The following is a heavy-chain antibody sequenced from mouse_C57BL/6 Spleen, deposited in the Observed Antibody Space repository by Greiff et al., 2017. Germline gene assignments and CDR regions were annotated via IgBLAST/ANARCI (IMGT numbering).Heavy chain of an antibody. CDR3: ARRELTGTNYAMDY. Sequence: QVQLQQPGAELVMPGASVKLSCKASGYTFTSYWMHWVKQRPGQGLEWIGEIDPSDSYTNYNQKFKGKSTLTVDKSSSTAYMQLSSLTSEDSAVYYCARRELTGTNYAMDYWGQGTSVTVSS. J-gene: IGHJ4*01. CDR2: IDPSDSYT. V-gene: IGHV1-69*01. CDR1: GYTFTSYW. D-gene: IGHD4-1*01.